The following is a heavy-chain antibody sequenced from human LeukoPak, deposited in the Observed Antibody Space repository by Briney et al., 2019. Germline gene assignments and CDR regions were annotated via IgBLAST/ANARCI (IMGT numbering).Heavy chain of an antibody. CDR3: ARGVGTYYYDSSGYYFGY. J-gene: IGHJ4*02. CDR1: GGSFSGYY. D-gene: IGHD3-22*01. V-gene: IGHV4-34*01. Sequence: PSETLSLTCAVYGGSFSGYYWSWIRQPPGKGLEWIGGINHSGSTNYNPSLKSRVTISVDTSKNQFSLKLSSVTAADTAVYYCARGVGTYYYDSSGYYFGYWGQGTLVTVSS. CDR2: INHSGST.